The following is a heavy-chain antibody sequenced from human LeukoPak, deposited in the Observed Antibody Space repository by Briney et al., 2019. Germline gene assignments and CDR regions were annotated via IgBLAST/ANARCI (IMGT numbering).Heavy chain of an antibody. V-gene: IGHV1-69*05. CDR1: GGTFSSYA. CDR3: ARWAYSSSSQVFDP. CDR2: ISPIFGTA. J-gene: IGHJ5*02. Sequence: SVKVSCKASGGTFSSYAISWVRQAPGQGLEWMGGISPIFGTANYAQKFQGRVTITTDESTSTASMELSSLRSADTAVYYCARWAYSSSSQVFDPWGQGTLVTVSS. D-gene: IGHD6-6*01.